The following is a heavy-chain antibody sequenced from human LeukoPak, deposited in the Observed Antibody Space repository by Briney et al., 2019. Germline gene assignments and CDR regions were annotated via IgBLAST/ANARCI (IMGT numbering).Heavy chain of an antibody. J-gene: IGHJ5*02. CDR1: GGPFSGYY. D-gene: IGHD3-16*02. V-gene: IGHV4-34*01. CDR3: ARAGIMITFGGVIVRKFDP. Sequence: PSETLSLTCAVYGGPFSGYYWSWIRQPPGKGLEWIGEINHSGSTNYNPSLKSRVTISVDTSKNQFSLKLSSVTAADTAVYYCARAGIMITFGGVIVRKFDPWGQGTLVTVSS. CDR2: INHSGST.